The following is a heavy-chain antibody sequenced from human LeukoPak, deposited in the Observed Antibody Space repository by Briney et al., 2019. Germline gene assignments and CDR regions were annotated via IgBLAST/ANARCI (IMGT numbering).Heavy chain of an antibody. CDR3: AKDSPPRENSNYSPISDY. CDR1: GFTFSSYG. D-gene: IGHD4-11*01. Sequence: GGSLRLSCAASGFTFSSYGMHWVRQAPGKGLEWVAVISYDGSNKYYADSVKGRFTISRDNSKNTLYLQMNSLRAEDTAVYYCAKDSPPRENSNYSPISDYWGQGTLVTVSS. V-gene: IGHV3-30*18. CDR2: ISYDGSNK. J-gene: IGHJ4*02.